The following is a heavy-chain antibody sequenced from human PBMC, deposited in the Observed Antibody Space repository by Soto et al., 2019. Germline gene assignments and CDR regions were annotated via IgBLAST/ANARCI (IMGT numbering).Heavy chain of an antibody. CDR3: ARDPGL. V-gene: IGHV4-30-2*01. CDR1: GGSISTGGYS. J-gene: IGHJ2*01. Sequence: QLQLPESGSGLVKPSQTLSLTCAVSGGSISTGGYSWSWIRQPPGKGVEWIGYIYHSGSTYYNPSLKSRVTISVDRSKNQFSLKLSSVTAADTAVYYCARDPGLWGRGTLVTVSS. CDR2: IYHSGST.